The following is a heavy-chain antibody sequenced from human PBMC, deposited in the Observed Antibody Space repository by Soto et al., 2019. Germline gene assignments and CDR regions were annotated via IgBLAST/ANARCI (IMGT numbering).Heavy chain of an antibody. CDR1: GYTFSTYG. CDR3: TREGSAPYYYYGMDV. J-gene: IGHJ6*02. CDR2: INTHNGNT. V-gene: IGHV1-18*01. D-gene: IGHD3-10*01. Sequence: QVQLEQSAPEVKKPGASVKVSCKASGYTFSTYGISWVRQAPGQGLEWMGWINTHNGNTNYAQNLQGSVTMTANTSTSTAYMELRTLRSDDTAVYYCTREGSAPYYYYGMDVWGQGTTVTVSS.